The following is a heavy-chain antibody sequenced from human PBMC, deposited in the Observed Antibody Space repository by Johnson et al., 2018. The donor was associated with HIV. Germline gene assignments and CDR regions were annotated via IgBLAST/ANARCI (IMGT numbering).Heavy chain of an antibody. CDR2: IYSGGST. D-gene: IGHD3-10*01. CDR1: GFTVSSNY. Sequence: VQLVESGGGLVQPGRSLRLSCVASGFTVSSNYMSWVRQAPGKGLVWVSIIYSGGSTYYADSVRGRFTISRDNSKNTLYLQMTSLRAEDTAVYYCVRGLLWFGELLEAFDIWGQGTMVTVSS. V-gene: IGHV3-53*01. J-gene: IGHJ3*02. CDR3: VRGLLWFGELLEAFDI.